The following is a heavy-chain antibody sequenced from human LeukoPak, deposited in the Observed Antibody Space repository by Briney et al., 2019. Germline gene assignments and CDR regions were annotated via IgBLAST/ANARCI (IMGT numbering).Heavy chain of an antibody. V-gene: IGHV1-46*01. CDR2: VSPSGGST. Sequence: ASVKVSCKASGYTFTTYYMNWVRQAPGQGLEWMGIVSPSGGSTNYVQKFQGRITMTSDTSTSTVYMELSSLRSEDTAVYYCACSMVTAKGFDYWGQGTLVTVSS. CDR3: ACSMVTAKGFDY. J-gene: IGHJ4*02. D-gene: IGHD2-21*02. CDR1: GYTFTTYY.